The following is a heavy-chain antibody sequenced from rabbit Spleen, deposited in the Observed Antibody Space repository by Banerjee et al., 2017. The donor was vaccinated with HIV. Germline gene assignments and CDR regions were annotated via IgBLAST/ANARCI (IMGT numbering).Heavy chain of an antibody. Sequence: QEQLVESGGGLVQPEGSLTLTCKASGFSFSDRDVMCWVRQAPGKGLEWIVCINASTGKPVYATWAKGRFTISRPSSTTVTLRMTSLTAADRATYFCARDLVGVIGWNFYLWGPGTLVTVS. D-gene: IGHD1-1*01. V-gene: IGHV1S45*01. CDR1: GFSFSDRDV. J-gene: IGHJ4*01. CDR3: ARDLVGVIGWNFYL. CDR2: INASTGKP.